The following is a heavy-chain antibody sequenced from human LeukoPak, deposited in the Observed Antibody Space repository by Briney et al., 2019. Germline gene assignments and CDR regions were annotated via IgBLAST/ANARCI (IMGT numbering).Heavy chain of an antibody. J-gene: IGHJ2*01. D-gene: IGHD2/OR15-2a*01. CDR2: ILHDGSNK. Sequence: PGGSLRLSCAASAVTFSRFTMHWGRQAPGKGLEWVAVILHDGSNKRSADSVKGRFTISRDNPKNTSYLRMNMLRAQDTVVYYFARGDCNTPSGPTAEYWYFTLGGRGTLVTASS. CDR3: ARGDCNTPSGPTAEYWYFTL. V-gene: IGHV3-30*04. CDR1: AVTFSRFT.